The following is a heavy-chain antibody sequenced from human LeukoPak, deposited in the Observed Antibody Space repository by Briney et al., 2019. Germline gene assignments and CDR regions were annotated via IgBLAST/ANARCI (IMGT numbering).Heavy chain of an antibody. J-gene: IGHJ4*02. D-gene: IGHD3-9*01. CDR3: ARDPSNDWPGAPNY. V-gene: IGHV3-7*01. Sequence: PGGSLRLSCAASGFTFSDYSMNWVRQAPGKGLEGVANIKQDGNKKYYVDSVKGRFTISRDNAKNSLYLQMNTLRFEDTAVYYCARDPSNDWPGAPNYWGQGTLVTVSS. CDR1: GFTFSDYS. CDR2: IKQDGNKK.